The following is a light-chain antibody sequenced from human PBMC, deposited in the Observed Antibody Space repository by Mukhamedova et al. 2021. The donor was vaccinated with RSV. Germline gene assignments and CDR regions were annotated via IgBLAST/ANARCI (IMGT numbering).Light chain of an antibody. CDR3: SSYTTSTTLDV. CDR2: DVS. J-gene: IGLJ1*01. CDR1: VGGYNY. V-gene: IGLV2-14*03. Sequence: VGGYNYVCWYQQRPGKAPRLIIYDVSNRPSGVSNRFSGSKSGNTASLTISGLQAEDEADYFCSSYTTSTTLDVFGTGTKVTVL.